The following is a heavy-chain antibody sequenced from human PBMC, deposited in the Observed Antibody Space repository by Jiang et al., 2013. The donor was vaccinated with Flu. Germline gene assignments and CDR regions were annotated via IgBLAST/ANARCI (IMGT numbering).Heavy chain of an antibody. J-gene: IGHJ4*02. CDR3: AHGLVMGMGGGYYFDY. CDR2: IYWNDDK. CDR1: GFSLSTTAVG. V-gene: IGHV2-5*01. Sequence: KPTQTLTLTCTFSGFSLSTTAVGVGWIRQPPGKALEWLSLIYWNDDKHYSPSLKSRLTITKDTSKNQVVLTMTNMDPVDTATYYCAHGLVMGMGGGYYFDYWGQGALVTVSS. D-gene: IGHD3-16*01.